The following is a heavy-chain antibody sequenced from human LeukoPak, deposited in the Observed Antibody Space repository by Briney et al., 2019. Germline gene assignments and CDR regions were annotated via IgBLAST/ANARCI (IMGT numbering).Heavy chain of an antibody. CDR2: MFYSGST. CDR1: GDSITGSSYY. V-gene: IGHV4-39*01. CDR3: ARHYYDSTGYYYFDY. D-gene: IGHD3-22*01. J-gene: IGHJ4*02. Sequence: PSETLSLTCTVSGDSITGSSYYWGWIRQPPGKGLEWIGSMFYSGSTYSNPSLKSRATISVDTSKNQFSLKLSSVTAADTAVYYCARHYYDSTGYYYFDYWGQGTLVTVSS.